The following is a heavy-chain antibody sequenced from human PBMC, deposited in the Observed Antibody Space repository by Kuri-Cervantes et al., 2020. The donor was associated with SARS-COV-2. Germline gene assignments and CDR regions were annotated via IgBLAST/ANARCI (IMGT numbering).Heavy chain of an antibody. D-gene: IGHD3-3*01. J-gene: IGHJ3*02. Sequence: GGSLRLSCAASGFTFTSYGIHWVRQAPGKGLEWVAFIRHDGSNRYYADSVKGRFTISRDNAKNSLYLQMNSLRAEDTAVYYCARHGENDFWSGYDAFDIWGQGTMVTVSS. CDR2: IRHDGSNR. CDR3: ARHGENDFWSGYDAFDI. CDR1: GFTFTSYG. V-gene: IGHV3-30*02.